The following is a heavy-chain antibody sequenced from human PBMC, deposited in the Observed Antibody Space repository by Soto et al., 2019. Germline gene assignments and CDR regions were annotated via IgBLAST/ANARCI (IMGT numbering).Heavy chain of an antibody. CDR3: VASLAASGLNWLDP. CDR2: IFANGHT. J-gene: IGHJ5*02. D-gene: IGHD6-13*01. CDR1: GGSISEKY. V-gene: IGHV4-4*07. Sequence: KSSETLSLTCIVSGGSISEKYWNWVRQPPGKGLEWIGLIFANGHTDYNPSLKSRVTMSVDASKNQFSLRLTSMTAADTAVYYCVASLAASGLNWLDPWARGTLVTVSS.